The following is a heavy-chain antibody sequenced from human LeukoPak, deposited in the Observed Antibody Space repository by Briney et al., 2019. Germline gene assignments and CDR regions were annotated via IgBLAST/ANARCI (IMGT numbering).Heavy chain of an antibody. V-gene: IGHV4-34*01. CDR3: AGGRGGIAAARTPFDY. CDR1: GGSFSGYY. Sequence: PSETLSLTCAVYGGSFSGYYWSWIRQPPGKGLEWIGEINHSGSTNYNPSLKSRVTISVDTSKNQFSLKLSSVTAADTAVYYCAGGRGGIAAARTPFDYWGQGTLVTVSS. J-gene: IGHJ4*02. CDR2: INHSGST. D-gene: IGHD6-13*01.